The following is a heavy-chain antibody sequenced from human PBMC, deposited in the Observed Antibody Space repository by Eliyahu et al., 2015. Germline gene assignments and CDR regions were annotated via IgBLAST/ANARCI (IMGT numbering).Heavy chain of an antibody. CDR1: GFPFRXXA. CDR2: VSGSGGST. Sequence: EVQLLESGGGLVQPGGSXRLSCAASGFPFRXXAXNWVRQAPGKGLXGVSAVSGSGGSTYYADSVKGRFTISRDNSKNTLYLQMNSLRVEDTAVYYCAKDRLHYDSSGYYHDFVDYWGQGTLVTVSS. CDR3: AKDRLHYDSSGYYHDFVDY. D-gene: IGHD3-22*01. V-gene: IGHV3-23*01. J-gene: IGHJ4*02.